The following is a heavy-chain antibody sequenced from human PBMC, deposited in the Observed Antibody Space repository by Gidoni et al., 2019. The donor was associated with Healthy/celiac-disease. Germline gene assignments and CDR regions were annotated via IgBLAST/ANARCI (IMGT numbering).Heavy chain of an antibody. CDR3: AREFGGLLRSSFDY. CDR1: GYTFTGYS. CDR2: INPNSGGT. D-gene: IGHD1-26*01. Sequence: QVQLVQSGAEVKKPGAPVKVSCKAPGYTFTGYSMHWVRQAPGQGLEWMGWINPNSGGTNYAQKFQGRVTMTRDTSISTAYMELGRLRSDDTAVYYCAREFGGLLRSSFDYWGQGTLVTVSS. V-gene: IGHV1-2*02. J-gene: IGHJ4*02.